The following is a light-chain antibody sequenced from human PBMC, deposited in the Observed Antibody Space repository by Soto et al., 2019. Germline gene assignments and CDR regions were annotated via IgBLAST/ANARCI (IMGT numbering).Light chain of an antibody. CDR3: TAWDDSLSAVV. Sequence: QSVLTQSPSASGTPGQRVIISCSGSSSNIGGNYVYWYQQLPGTAPKLLIYRNNQRPSGVPDRFSGSKSGTSASLAISGLRSEDEADYYCTAWDDSLSAVVFGGGTKLTVL. J-gene: IGLJ2*01. V-gene: IGLV1-47*01. CDR1: SSNIGGNY. CDR2: RNN.